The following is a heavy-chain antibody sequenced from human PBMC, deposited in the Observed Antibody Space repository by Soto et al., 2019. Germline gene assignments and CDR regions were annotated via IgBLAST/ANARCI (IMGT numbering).Heavy chain of an antibody. V-gene: IGHV1-3*01. CDR3: ARSGYSSGWYHWYFDF. CDR1: GYTFIHYG. Sequence: QVQLVQSGAEVKKPGASVKVSCKTSGYTFIHYGIHWVRQAPGQRLEWMGWINCGSGETKYSQKLQGRVTVNTDTPASTAYMELSSLRSEDTAVYYCARSGYSSGWYHWYFDFWGRGTLITVSS. J-gene: IGHJ2*01. CDR2: INCGSGET. D-gene: IGHD6-19*01.